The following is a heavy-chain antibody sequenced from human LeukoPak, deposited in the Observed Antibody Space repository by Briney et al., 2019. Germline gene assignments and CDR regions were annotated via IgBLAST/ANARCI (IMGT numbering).Heavy chain of an antibody. CDR2: ISVSVGNT. D-gene: IGHD2-2*01. Sequence: GGSLRLSCAASGFTFSSYAMSWVRQAPGKGLEWVSAISVSVGNTYYADSVKGRFTISRDNSKSTLYLQMNSLRAEDTAVYYCAKFSRSYCSSTSRSKYFDYWGQGTLVTVSS. CDR3: AKFSRSYCSSTSRSKYFDY. V-gene: IGHV3-23*01. CDR1: GFTFSSYA. J-gene: IGHJ4*02.